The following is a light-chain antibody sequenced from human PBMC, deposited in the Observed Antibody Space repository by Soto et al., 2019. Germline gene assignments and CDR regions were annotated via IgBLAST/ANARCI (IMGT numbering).Light chain of an antibody. J-gene: IGLJ3*02. CDR1: SSDVGRYNY. CDR2: DVN. Sequence: QSALTQPASVSGSPGQSITISCTGTSSDVGRYNYVSWYQQHPGRAPKLMIYDVNNRPSGVSNRFSGSKSGNTASLTISGLQADDEADYYCSSFTSSNTVVFGGGTKVTVL. V-gene: IGLV2-14*03. CDR3: SSFTSSNTVV.